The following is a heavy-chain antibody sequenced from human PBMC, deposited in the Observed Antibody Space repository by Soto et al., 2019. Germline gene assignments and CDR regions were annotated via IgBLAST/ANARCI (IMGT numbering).Heavy chain of an antibody. CDR2: ISNSGGAT. Sequence: GGSLRLSCAASGLPFSIYSMNWVRQAPGKGLEWISYISNSGGATYYTDSVKGRFTISRDNAKNSVYLQMNSLRDEDTAVYYCASDSNAFDYWGQGTLVTVSS. CDR3: ASDSNAFDY. CDR1: GLPFSIYS. V-gene: IGHV3-48*02. D-gene: IGHD3-16*01. J-gene: IGHJ4*02.